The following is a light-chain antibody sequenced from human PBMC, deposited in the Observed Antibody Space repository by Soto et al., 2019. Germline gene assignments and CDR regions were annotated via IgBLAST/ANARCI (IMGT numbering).Light chain of an antibody. J-gene: IGLJ1*01. V-gene: IGLV1-40*01. CDR1: SSNIGAGYD. CDR3: QSYDKRLTAYV. Sequence: QSVLTQPPSVSGAPGQRVTISCTGSSSNIGAGYDVHWYQQLPGTAPKLLIYGNTNRPSGVPDRFSGSRSGTSASLAITGLQAEDDGDYYCQSYDKRLTAYVFGTGTKLTVL. CDR2: GNT.